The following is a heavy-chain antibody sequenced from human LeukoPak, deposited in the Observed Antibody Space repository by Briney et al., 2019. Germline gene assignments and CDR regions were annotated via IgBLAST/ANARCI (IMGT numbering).Heavy chain of an antibody. D-gene: IGHD6-13*01. J-gene: IGHJ6*02. CDR1: GFTFSSYG. CDR3: ARGYVAAAGTGIYYYYGMDV. CDR2: IWYDGSNK. V-gene: IGHV3-33*01. Sequence: GGSLRLSCAASGFTFSSYGMHWVRQAPGKGLEWVAVIWYDGSNKYYADSVKGRFTISRDNSKNTLYLQMNSLRAEDTAVYYCARGYVAAAGTGIYYYYGMDVWGQGTTVTVSS.